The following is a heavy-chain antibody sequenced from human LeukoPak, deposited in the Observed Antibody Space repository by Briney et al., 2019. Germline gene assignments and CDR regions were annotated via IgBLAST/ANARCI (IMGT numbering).Heavy chain of an antibody. V-gene: IGHV4-59*12. CDR3: AIETAAAVVY. J-gene: IGHJ4*02. CDR1: GGSISSYY. CDR2: IYYSGST. Sequence: SETLSLTCTVSGGSISSYYWSWIRQPPGKGLEWIGYIYYSGSTNYNPSLKSRVTMSVDTSKNQFSLKLSSVTAADTAVYYCAIETAAAVVYWGQGTLVTVSS. D-gene: IGHD6-13*01.